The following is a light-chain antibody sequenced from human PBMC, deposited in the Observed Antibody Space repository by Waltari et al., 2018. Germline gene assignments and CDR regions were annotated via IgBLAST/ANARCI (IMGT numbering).Light chain of an antibody. V-gene: IGKV3-11*01. J-gene: IGKJ1*01. CDR2: DAS. CDR3: QQRYYWPPWT. CDR1: QTVITY. Sequence: EIVLTQSPATLSLSPGESATLSCRASQTVITYLAWYQQKPGQAPRILISDASNRVPGIPARFSGSGSWTDFTLTISSLEPEDFAVYYCQQRYYWPPWTFGQGTKVELK.